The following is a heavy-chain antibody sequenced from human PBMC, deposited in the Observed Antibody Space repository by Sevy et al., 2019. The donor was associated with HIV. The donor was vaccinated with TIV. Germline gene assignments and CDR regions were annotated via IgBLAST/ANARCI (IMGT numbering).Heavy chain of an antibody. V-gene: IGHV3-30*04. CDR2: ISYDGSNK. CDR1: GFSFSSYA. Sequence: GGSLRLSCAASGFSFSSYAMHWVRQAPGKGLEWVAEISYDGSNKYYADSVKGRFTISRDNSENTLYLQMNSLRAEDTAVYFCSREDYYFIMDVWGQGTTVTVSS. CDR3: SREDYYFIMDV. J-gene: IGHJ6*02.